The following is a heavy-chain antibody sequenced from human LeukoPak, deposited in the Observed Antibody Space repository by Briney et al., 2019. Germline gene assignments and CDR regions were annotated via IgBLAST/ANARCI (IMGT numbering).Heavy chain of an antibody. V-gene: IGHV1-69*13. J-gene: IGHJ5*02. Sequence: SVKVSCKASGYTFTSYGISWVRQAPGQGREWMGWIIPIFGTANYAQKFQGRVTITADESTSTAYMKLSSLRSEDTAVYYCASPGKYQLLGWFDPWGQGTLVTVSS. CDR3: ASPGKYQLLGWFDP. CDR1: GYTFTSYG. D-gene: IGHD2-2*01. CDR2: IIPIFGTA.